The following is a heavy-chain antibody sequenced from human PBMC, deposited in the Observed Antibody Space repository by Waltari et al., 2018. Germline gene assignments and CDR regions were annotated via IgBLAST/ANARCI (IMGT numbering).Heavy chain of an antibody. V-gene: IGHV4-59*01. Sequence: QVQLQESGPGLVKPSETLSLTCTVSGGSISSYYWSWIRQPPGKGLEWIGYIYYSVSTNHNPSLKSRVTISVDTSKNQFSLKLSSVTAADTAVYYCARGRYSGYVNLDYWGQGTLVTVSS. CDR1: GGSISSYY. J-gene: IGHJ4*02. D-gene: IGHD5-12*01. CDR3: ARGRYSGYVNLDY. CDR2: IYYSVST.